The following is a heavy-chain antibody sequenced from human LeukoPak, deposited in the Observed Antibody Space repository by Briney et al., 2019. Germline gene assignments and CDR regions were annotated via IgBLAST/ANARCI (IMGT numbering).Heavy chain of an antibody. J-gene: IGHJ4*02. CDR3: ARDLVLNVDTAMVTDY. Sequence: GGSLRLSCEASGFTFSSYAMSWVRQAPGKGLEGVSAISGSGGSTSYADSVKGRFTISRDNSKNTLYLQMNSLRAEDTAVYYCARDLVLNVDTAMVTDYWGQGTLVTVSS. CDR1: GFTFSSYA. D-gene: IGHD5-18*01. CDR2: ISGSGGST. V-gene: IGHV3-23*01.